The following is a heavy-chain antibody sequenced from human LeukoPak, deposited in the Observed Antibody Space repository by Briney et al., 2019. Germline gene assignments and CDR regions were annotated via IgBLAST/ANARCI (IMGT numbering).Heavy chain of an antibody. J-gene: IGHJ5*02. D-gene: IGHD4-23*01. CDR3: ARDTVVGGRSPDHWFDP. V-gene: IGHV4-31*03. Sequence: PSQTLSLTCTVSGGSISSGGYYWSWIRQHPGTGLEWIGYIYYSGSTYYNPSLKSRVTISVDTSKNQFSLKLSSMTAADTAVYYCARDTVVGGRSPDHWFDPWGQGTLVTVSS. CDR2: IYYSGST. CDR1: GGSISSGGYY.